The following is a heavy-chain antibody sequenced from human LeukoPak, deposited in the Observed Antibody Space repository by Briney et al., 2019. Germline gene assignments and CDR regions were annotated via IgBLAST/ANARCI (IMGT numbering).Heavy chain of an antibody. V-gene: IGHV3-23*01. J-gene: IGHJ4*02. D-gene: IGHD2-15*01. CDR2: ISGSGGST. CDR1: GFTFNKYG. Sequence: GGSLRLSCAASGFTFNKYGMSWVRQAPGKGLEWVSTISGSGGSTYYADSVKGRFTISRDNSKNMLYLQMNSLRAEDTAVYYCAKSPVSSCRGSFCYPFDYWGQGNLVTVSS. CDR3: AKSPVSSCRGSFCYPFDY.